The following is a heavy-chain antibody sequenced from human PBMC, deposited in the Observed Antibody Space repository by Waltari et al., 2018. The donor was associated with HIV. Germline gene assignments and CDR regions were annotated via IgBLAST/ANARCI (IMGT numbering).Heavy chain of an antibody. CDR3: AREGARMTTMIYYYYGMDV. D-gene: IGHD4-4*01. CDR1: GYTFTGYY. CDR2: INPNSGGT. Sequence: QVQLVQSGAEVKKPGASVKVSCKASGYTFTGYYMHWVRQAPGQGLEWMGRINPNSGGTNYAQQFQGRVTMTRDMSISTAYMELSRLRSDDTAVYYCAREGARMTTMIYYYYGMDVWGQGTTVTVSS. J-gene: IGHJ6*02. V-gene: IGHV1-2*06.